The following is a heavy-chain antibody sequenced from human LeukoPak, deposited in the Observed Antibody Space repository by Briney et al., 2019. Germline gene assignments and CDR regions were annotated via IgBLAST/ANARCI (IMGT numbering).Heavy chain of an antibody. CDR2: IKQDGSEE. D-gene: IGHD3-16*01. J-gene: IGHJ4*02. CDR3: ARDGAPFDS. Sequence: GGSLRLSCAASGFTFRSYWMSWVRQAPGKGLEWVANIKQDGSEEYYVDSVKGRFTISRDNAKKSLYLQMNSLRAEDTAVYYCARDGAPFDSWGQGTLVTVSS. V-gene: IGHV3-7*03. CDR1: GFTFRSYW.